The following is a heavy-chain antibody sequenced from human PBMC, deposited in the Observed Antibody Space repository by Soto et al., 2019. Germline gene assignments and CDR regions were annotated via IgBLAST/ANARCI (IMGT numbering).Heavy chain of an antibody. D-gene: IGHD3-16*02. V-gene: IGHV1-18*01. Sequence: ASLKVPCKASGYTFTSYGISWVRQAPAQGLEWMGWISAYNGNTNYAQKLQGRVTMTTDTSTSTAYMELSSLRSDDKAVYYCASAVITFGGVIGIRGWFDPWGQGTLVTVAS. J-gene: IGHJ5*02. CDR3: ASAVITFGGVIGIRGWFDP. CDR1: GYTFTSYG. CDR2: ISAYNGNT.